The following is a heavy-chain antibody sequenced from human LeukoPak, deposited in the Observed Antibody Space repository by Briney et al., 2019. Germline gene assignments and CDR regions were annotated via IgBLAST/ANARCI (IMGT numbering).Heavy chain of an antibody. CDR3: ARGRWPVDY. Sequence: SETLSLTCAVYGGSFSDYYWSWIRQPPGKGLEWIGEINHSGSTNYNPSLKSRVTISVDTSKNQFSLELNSVTAADTAVYYCARGRWPVDYWGQGTLVTVSS. CDR2: INHSGST. CDR1: GGSFSDYY. J-gene: IGHJ4*02. V-gene: IGHV4-34*01. D-gene: IGHD2-15*01.